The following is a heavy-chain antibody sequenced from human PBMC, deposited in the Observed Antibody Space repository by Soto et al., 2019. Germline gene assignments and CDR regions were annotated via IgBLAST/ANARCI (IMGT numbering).Heavy chain of an antibody. Sequence: GGSLRLSCAASGFTFNNFGMSWVRQAPGKGLEWISSISRSGFKRYSADTVKGRFSNSRYNSNSTISLELNILSPEDTAVYLCAKDQGVESVPPTSVDWFDPWGQGSWITSPQ. V-gene: IGHV3-23*01. CDR1: GFTFNNFG. CDR3: AKDQGVESVPPTSVDWFDP. CDR2: ISRSGFKR. J-gene: IGHJ5*02. D-gene: IGHD2-8*01.